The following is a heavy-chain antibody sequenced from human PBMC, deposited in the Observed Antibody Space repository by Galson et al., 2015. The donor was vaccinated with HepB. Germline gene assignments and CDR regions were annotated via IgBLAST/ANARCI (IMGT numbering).Heavy chain of an antibody. CDR2: ISGSGGST. CDR3: AKAIAAGRAYYYGMDV. Sequence: SLRLSCAASGFTFSSYAMSWVRQAPGKGLEWVSAISGSGGSTYYADSVKGRFTISRDNSKNTLYLQMNSLRAEDTAVYYCAKAIAAGRAYYYGMDVWGQGTTVTVSS. V-gene: IGHV3-23*01. D-gene: IGHD6-13*01. J-gene: IGHJ6*02. CDR1: GFTFSSYA.